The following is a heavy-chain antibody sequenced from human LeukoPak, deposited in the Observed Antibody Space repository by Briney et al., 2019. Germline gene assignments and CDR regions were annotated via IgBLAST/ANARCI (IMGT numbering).Heavy chain of an antibody. Sequence: GSLRLSCAASGFTFSSYAMSWVRQPPGKGLEWIGEINHSGSTNYNPSLKSRVTISVDTSKNQFSLKLSSVTAADTAVYYCARGRGRYSSSWYPVFDYWGQGTLVTVSS. CDR3: ARGRGRYSSSWYPVFDY. CDR1: GFTFSSYA. CDR2: INHSGST. J-gene: IGHJ4*02. V-gene: IGHV4-34*01. D-gene: IGHD6-13*01.